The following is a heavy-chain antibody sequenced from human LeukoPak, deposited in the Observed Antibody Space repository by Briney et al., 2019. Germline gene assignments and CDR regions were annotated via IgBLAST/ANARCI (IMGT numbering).Heavy chain of an antibody. Sequence: SETLSLTCRVSGGSISSNSYYWGWIRQPRGKGLEWIGSIYYSGSTYYNPSLESRVTIYVDTSKNQFSLRLTSVTAADTAVYYCARVGGYNPRGDYWGQGTLVTVSS. CDR2: IYYSGST. J-gene: IGHJ4*02. CDR3: ARVGGYNPRGDY. D-gene: IGHD5-24*01. CDR1: GGSISSNSYY. V-gene: IGHV4-39*01.